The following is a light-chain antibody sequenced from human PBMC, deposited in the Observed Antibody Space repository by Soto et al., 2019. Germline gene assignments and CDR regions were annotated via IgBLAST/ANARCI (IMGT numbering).Light chain of an antibody. J-gene: IGLJ1*01. V-gene: IGLV2-18*02. Sequence: QSALTQPPSVSGSPLQSVAISCTGTSSDVGSYNRVSWYQQPPGTAPKLMIYDVSDRPSGVPDRFSGSKSGNTASLTISGLQAEDEADYYCSSYTSSSTYVFGTGTKVTVL. CDR3: SSYTSSSTYV. CDR1: SSDVGSYNR. CDR2: DVS.